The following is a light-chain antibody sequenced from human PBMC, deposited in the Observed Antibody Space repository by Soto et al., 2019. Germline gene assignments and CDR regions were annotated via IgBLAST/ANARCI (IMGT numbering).Light chain of an antibody. J-gene: IGKJ5*01. Sequence: DIQMTHSPSSLSASVGDTVTITCRPSQFISTYLNWYQQKPGKAPNLLIYTTSSLHSGVPSRFSGSGSGTDFTLTISSLQPEDFATYYCQQSYSTPITFGQGTRLEIK. CDR1: QFISTY. CDR2: TTS. CDR3: QQSYSTPIT. V-gene: IGKV1-39*01.